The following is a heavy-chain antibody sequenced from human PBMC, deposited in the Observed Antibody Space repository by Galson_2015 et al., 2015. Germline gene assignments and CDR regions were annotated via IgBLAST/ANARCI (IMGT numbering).Heavy chain of an antibody. Sequence: SLRLSCAASGFTFNSYSMNWVRQAPGKGLEWVSSISISGSHKTYADSVKGRFTISRDNAKNSLYLQMNNLRVEDTAVYYCAVSMVAGATYYFFYYGVDVWGQGTTVTVSS. J-gene: IGHJ6*02. V-gene: IGHV3-21*01. CDR2: ISISGSHK. CDR3: AVSMVAGATYYFFYYGVDV. D-gene: IGHD6-19*01. CDR1: GFTFNSYS.